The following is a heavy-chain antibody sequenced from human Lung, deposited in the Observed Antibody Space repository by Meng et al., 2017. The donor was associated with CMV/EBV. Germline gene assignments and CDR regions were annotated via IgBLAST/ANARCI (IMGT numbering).Heavy chain of an antibody. Sequence: ASVXVSXKASGYTFTSYYMHWVRQAPGQGLEWMGIINPSGGSTSYAQKFQGRVTMTRDTSTSTVYMELSSLRSEDTAVYYCARYLVPEGYGMDVWGQGTTVTVSS. J-gene: IGHJ6*02. CDR3: ARYLVPEGYGMDV. CDR1: GYTFTSYY. V-gene: IGHV1-46*01. D-gene: IGHD2-2*01. CDR2: INPSGGST.